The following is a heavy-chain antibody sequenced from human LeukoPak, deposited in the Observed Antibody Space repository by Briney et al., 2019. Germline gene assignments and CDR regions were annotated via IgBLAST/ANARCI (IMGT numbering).Heavy chain of an antibody. CDR2: ISGSGGTT. CDR1: GFTLSSYA. CDR3: ARWDSSSWSGYFDY. Sequence: GGSLRLSCAASGFTLSSYAMSWVRQAPGKGLEWVSAISGSGGTTYDADSVKGRFTISRDNSKNTLYLQMNSLRPEDAAVYYCARWDSSSWSGYFDYWGQGTLVTVSS. V-gene: IGHV3-23*01. D-gene: IGHD6-13*01. J-gene: IGHJ4*02.